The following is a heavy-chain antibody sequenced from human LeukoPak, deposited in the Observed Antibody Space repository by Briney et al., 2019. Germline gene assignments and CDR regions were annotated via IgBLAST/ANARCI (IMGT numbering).Heavy chain of an antibody. Sequence: GGSLRLSCVVSTFTKAWMNWVRQAPGKGLEWVGRVKNRGDGRTTDYVAPVKGRFTISRDDSKRTVYLQMNSLKTEDTAVYFCTTEYYGGFDYWGQGTLVTVSS. CDR1: TFTKAW. CDR2: VKNRGDGRTT. V-gene: IGHV3-15*07. CDR3: TTEYYGGFDY. D-gene: IGHD3-16*01. J-gene: IGHJ4*02.